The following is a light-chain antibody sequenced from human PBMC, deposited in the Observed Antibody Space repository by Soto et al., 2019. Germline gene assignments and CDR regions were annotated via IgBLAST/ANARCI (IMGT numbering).Light chain of an antibody. CDR2: YAA. Sequence: DIQMTQSPSTLSAAVGDRVTITCRASQSISSWLAWYQQKPGKSPKLLIYYAASLESGVPSRFSGSGSGTEFTLTISSLQPDDFATYYFQQYNSYLYTFGQGTKLEIK. V-gene: IGKV1-5*01. CDR3: QQYNSYLYT. J-gene: IGKJ2*01. CDR1: QSISSW.